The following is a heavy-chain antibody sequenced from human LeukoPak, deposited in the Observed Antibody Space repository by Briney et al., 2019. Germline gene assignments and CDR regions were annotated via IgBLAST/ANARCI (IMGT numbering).Heavy chain of an antibody. D-gene: IGHD6-19*01. CDR3: AGGLGRLADIDY. J-gene: IGHJ4*02. V-gene: IGHV4-59*01. Sequence: SETLSLTCTVSGGSISSYYWSWIRQPPGKGLEWIGYIYYSGSTNYNPSLKSRVTISVDTSKNQFSLKLSSVTAADTAVYYCAGGLGRLADIDYWGQGTLVTVSS. CDR1: GGSISSYY. CDR2: IYYSGST.